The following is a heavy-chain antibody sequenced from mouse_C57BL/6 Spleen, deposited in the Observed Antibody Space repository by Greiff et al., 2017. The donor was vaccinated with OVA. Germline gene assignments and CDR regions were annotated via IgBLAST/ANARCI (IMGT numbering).Heavy chain of an antibody. V-gene: IGHV5-4*01. D-gene: IGHD4-1*01. Sequence: EVMLVESGGGLVKPGGSLKLSCAASGFTFSSYAMSWVRPTPEKRLEWVATISDGGSYTYYPDNVKGRFTISRDNAKNNLYLQMSHLKAEDTAMYYCARDLGPYAMDDGGQGTSVTVSS. J-gene: IGHJ4*01. CDR3: ARDLGPYAMDD. CDR1: GFTFSSYA. CDR2: ISDGGSYT.